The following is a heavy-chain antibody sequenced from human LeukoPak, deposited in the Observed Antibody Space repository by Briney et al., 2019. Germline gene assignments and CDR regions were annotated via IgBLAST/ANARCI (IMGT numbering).Heavy chain of an antibody. CDR2: ISSSSGYI. CDR3: ARGRYCTNAVCYFDY. CDR1: GFTFSSYV. Sequence: GGSLRLSCVVSGFTFSSYVMNWVHQAPGKGLEWVSFISSSSGYIYYADSVKGRFTISRDNAKNSLYLQMNSLRAEDTAVYYCARGRYCTNAVCYFDYWGQGTLVTVSS. J-gene: IGHJ4*02. V-gene: IGHV3-21*06. D-gene: IGHD2-8*01.